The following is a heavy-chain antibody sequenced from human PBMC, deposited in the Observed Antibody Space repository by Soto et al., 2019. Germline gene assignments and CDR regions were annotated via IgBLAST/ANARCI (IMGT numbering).Heavy chain of an antibody. J-gene: IGHJ3*02. D-gene: IGHD6-19*01. V-gene: IGHV3-30-3*01. CDR3: ARTTSSGWTRRGAFDI. CDR2: ISYDGSNK. Sequence: QVQLVESGGGVVQPGRSLRLSCAASGFTFSSYAMHWVRQAPGKGLEWVAVISYDGSNKYYADSVKGRFTISRDNSKNTLYLQMNSLRAEDTAVYYCARTTSSGWTRRGAFDIWGQGTMVTVSS. CDR1: GFTFSSYA.